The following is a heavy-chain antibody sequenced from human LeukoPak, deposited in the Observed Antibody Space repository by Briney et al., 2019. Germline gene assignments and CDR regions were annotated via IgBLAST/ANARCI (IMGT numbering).Heavy chain of an antibody. J-gene: IGHJ5*02. CDR1: GFTFSSYW. V-gene: IGHV3-7*03. Sequence: GGSLRLSCAASGFTFSSYWMSWVRQAPGKGLEWVANIKQDGSEKYYVDSVKGRFTISRDNAKNSLYLQMNSLRAEDTAVYYCAKGHSSSWYWFDPWGQGTLVTVSS. D-gene: IGHD6-13*01. CDR2: IKQDGSEK. CDR3: AKGHSSSWYWFDP.